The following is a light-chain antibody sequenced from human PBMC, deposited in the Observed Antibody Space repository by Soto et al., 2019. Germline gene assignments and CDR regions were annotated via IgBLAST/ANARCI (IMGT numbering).Light chain of an antibody. Sequence: DIQMTQSPATLSASVGHRVTITCRASQSLSSWLAWYQQKPGKATTLLIYEAPSLESGVPSRFSGSGSGTKLPLTISSLQPDDFATYYCQQYNSDPWTFGQGTKGEIK. J-gene: IGKJ1*01. CDR2: EAP. V-gene: IGKV1-5*03. CDR1: QSLSSW. CDR3: QQYNSDPWT.